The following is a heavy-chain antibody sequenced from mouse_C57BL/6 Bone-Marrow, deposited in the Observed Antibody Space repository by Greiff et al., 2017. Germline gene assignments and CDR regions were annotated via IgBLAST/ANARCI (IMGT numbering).Heavy chain of an antibody. Sequence: EVKLVESEGGLVQPGSSMKLSCTASGFTFSDYYMAWVRQVPEKGLEWVANINYDGSSTYYLDSLKSRFIISRDNAKNILYLQMSSLKSEDTATYYCARVRYYGSRDYYAMDYWGQGTSVTGSS. J-gene: IGHJ4*01. CDR1: GFTFSDYY. V-gene: IGHV5-16*01. D-gene: IGHD1-1*01. CDR3: ARVRYYGSRDYYAMDY. CDR2: INYDGSST.